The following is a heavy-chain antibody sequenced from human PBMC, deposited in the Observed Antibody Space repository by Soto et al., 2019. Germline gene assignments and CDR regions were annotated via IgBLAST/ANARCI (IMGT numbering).Heavy chain of an antibody. CDR1: GGSFSGYY. V-gene: IGHV4-34*01. Sequence: SEALSLTCAVNGGSFSGYYWSWIRQPPGKGLEWTGEIDHSGSTNYNPSLKSRVTISVDTSKNQFSLKLSSVTAADTAVYYCARERPSIAALPSQYYYFYGMDVWGQGTTVTVS. CDR2: IDHSGST. J-gene: IGHJ6*02. CDR3: ARERPSIAALPSQYYYFYGMDV. D-gene: IGHD6-6*01.